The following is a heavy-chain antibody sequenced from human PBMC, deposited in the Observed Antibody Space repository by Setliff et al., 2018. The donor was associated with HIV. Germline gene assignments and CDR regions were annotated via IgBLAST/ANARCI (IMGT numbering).Heavy chain of an antibody. J-gene: IGHJ4*02. V-gene: IGHV4-61*05. CDR1: GASITTDTYY. D-gene: IGHD3-16*01. Sequence: KASETLSLTCTVSGASITTDTYYWAWIRQPPGKGLEWMGYILYSGDATYNPSLKSPVTISVDMSKNQFSLKLSSVTAADTAVYYCARGSKGGFFDYWGQGTLVTVSS. CDR3: ARGSKGGFFDY. CDR2: ILYSGDA.